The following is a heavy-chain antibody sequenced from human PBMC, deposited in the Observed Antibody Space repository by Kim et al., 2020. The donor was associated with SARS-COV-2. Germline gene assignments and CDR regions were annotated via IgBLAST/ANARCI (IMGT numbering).Heavy chain of an antibody. CDR1: GDSVSSNSAA. J-gene: IGHJ4*02. D-gene: IGHD6-6*01. V-gene: IGHV6-1*01. Sequence: SQTLSLTCAISGDSVSSNSAAWNWVRQSPSRGLEWLGRTYYRSKWYNDYAVSVKSRITINPDTSKNQFSLQLNSVTPEDTAVYYCARGKPVPIPWSSSSSAGFDYWGQGTLVTVSS. CDR2: TYYRSKWYN. CDR3: ARGKPVPIPWSSSSSAGFDY.